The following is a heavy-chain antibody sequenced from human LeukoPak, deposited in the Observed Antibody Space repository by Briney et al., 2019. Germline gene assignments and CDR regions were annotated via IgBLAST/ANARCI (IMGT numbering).Heavy chain of an antibody. CDR1: GGSISSGSYY. V-gene: IGHV4-61*02. CDR3: ARSQYIIAAAGTGFDY. J-gene: IGHJ4*02. CDR2: IYTSGST. D-gene: IGHD6-13*01. Sequence: SQTLSLTCTVSGGSISSGSYYWSWIRQPAGKGLEWIGRIYTSGSTNYNPSLKSRVTISVDTSKNQFSLKLSSVTAADTAVYYCARSQYIIAAAGTGFDYWGQGTLVTVSS.